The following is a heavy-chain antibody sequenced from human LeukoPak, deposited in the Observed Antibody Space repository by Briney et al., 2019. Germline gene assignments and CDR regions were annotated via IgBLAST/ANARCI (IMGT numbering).Heavy chain of an antibody. V-gene: IGHV1-46*01. Sequence: WASVKVSCKASGYTFTSYYMHWVRQAPGQGLEWMGIINPSGGSTSYAQKFQGRVTMTRDTSTSTVYMELSSLRSEDTAVYYCARGGSSWYLFYYFDYWGQGTLVTVSS. CDR3: ARGGSSWYLFYYFDY. CDR1: GYTFTSYY. D-gene: IGHD6-13*01. CDR2: INPSGGST. J-gene: IGHJ4*02.